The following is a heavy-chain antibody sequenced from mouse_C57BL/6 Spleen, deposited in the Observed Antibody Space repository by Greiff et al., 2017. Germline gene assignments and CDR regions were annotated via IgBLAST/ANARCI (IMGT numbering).Heavy chain of an antibody. J-gene: IGHJ4*01. Sequence: EVQLQQSVAELVRPGASVKLSCTASGFNIKNTYMHWVKQRPEQGLEWIGRIDPANGNTKYAPKFQGKATITADTSSNTAYLQLSGLTSEDTAIYYCAKGPYDYDVRYYAMDYWGQGTSVTFSS. D-gene: IGHD2-4*01. V-gene: IGHV14-3*01. CDR2: IDPANGNT. CDR3: AKGPYDYDVRYYAMDY. CDR1: GFNIKNTY.